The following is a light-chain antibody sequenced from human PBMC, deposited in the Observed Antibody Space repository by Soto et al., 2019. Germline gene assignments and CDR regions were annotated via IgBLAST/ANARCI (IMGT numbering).Light chain of an antibody. J-gene: IGKJ1*01. CDR2: GAS. Sequence: EVVMTQSPDTLSVSPGERVTLSCRASQSLRSNLAWYQQKPGQAPRLLIYGASTRATGIPARFSGSGSGTEFTLTISSLQSEDFAVYYCQQYNNFWTFGXGX. CDR3: QQYNNFWT. V-gene: IGKV3-15*01. CDR1: QSLRSN.